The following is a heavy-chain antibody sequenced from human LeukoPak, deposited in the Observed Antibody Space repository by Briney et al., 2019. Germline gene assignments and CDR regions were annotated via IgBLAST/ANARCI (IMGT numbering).Heavy chain of an antibody. V-gene: IGHV3-53*01. D-gene: IGHD3-22*01. CDR1: GFTVSSNY. CDR2: IYSGGST. J-gene: IGHJ5*02. CDR3: ARGHVQDYYDSSGYYYVSNWFDP. Sequence: PGGSLRLSCAASGFTVSSNYMSWVRQAPGKGLEWVSVIYSGGSTYYADSVKGRFTISRDNSKNTLYLQMNSLRAEDTAVYYCARGHVQDYYDSSGYYYVSNWFDPWGQGTLVTVSS.